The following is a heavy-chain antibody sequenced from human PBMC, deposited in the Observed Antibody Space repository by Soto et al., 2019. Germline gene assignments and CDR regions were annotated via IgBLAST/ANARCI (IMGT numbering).Heavy chain of an antibody. Sequence: QVQLVQSGAEVKEPGASVKVSCKASGYTFTSYGISWVRQAPGQGLEWMGWISAYNGNTNYAQKLQGRVTMTTDTSTSTAYMELRSLRSDDTAVYYCAREGYHYDSSGYFDYFDYWGQGTLVTVSS. CDR1: GYTFTSYG. CDR2: ISAYNGNT. CDR3: AREGYHYDSSGYFDYFDY. D-gene: IGHD3-22*01. J-gene: IGHJ4*02. V-gene: IGHV1-18*01.